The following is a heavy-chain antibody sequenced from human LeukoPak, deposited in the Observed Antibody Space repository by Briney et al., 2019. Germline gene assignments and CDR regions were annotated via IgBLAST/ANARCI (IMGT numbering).Heavy chain of an antibody. CDR3: AKGGRGHTYGSEGHFDS. V-gene: IGHV3-23*01. CDR2: ISGSGGST. Sequence: GGSLRLSCAASGFTFSSYAMSWVRQAPGKGLEWVSGISGSGGSTYSIDSVKGRFTISRDNSKNTLYLQMDGLRAEDTAVYYCAKGGRGHTYGSEGHFDSWGRGTLVIVSS. J-gene: IGHJ4*02. CDR1: GFTFSSYA. D-gene: IGHD5-18*01.